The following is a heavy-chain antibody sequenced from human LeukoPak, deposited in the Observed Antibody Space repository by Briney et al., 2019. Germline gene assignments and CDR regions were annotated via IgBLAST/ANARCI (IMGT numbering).Heavy chain of an antibody. CDR3: GGFGGPRDFHYFDY. V-gene: IGHV4-39*01. Sequence: PSETLSLTCTVSGGSISSSSYYWGWIRQPPGKGLEWIGSIYYSGSTYYNPSLKSRVTISVDTSKNQFSLKLTSVTAADTAVYFCGGFGGPRDFHYFDYWGQGTLVTVSS. D-gene: IGHD3-16*01. CDR2: IYYSGST. CDR1: GGSISSSSYY. J-gene: IGHJ4*02.